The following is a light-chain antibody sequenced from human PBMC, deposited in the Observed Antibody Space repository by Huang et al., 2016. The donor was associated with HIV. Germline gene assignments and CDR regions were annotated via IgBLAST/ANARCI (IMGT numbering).Light chain of an antibody. CDR2: WAS. CDR1: QSVLYSSNNKNY. J-gene: IGKJ2*01. CDR3: QQYYSTPRT. Sequence: DIVMTQSPESLAVSLGGRATINCKSSQSVLYSSNNKNYFAWYQQKPGQPPKLLIYWASTRESGVPDRFSGSGSGTDFTLTISSLQAEDVALYYCQQYYSTPRTFGQGTKLGIK. V-gene: IGKV4-1*01.